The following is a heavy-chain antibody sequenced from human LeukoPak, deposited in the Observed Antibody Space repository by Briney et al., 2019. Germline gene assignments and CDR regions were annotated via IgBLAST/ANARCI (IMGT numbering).Heavy chain of an antibody. J-gene: IGHJ4*02. V-gene: IGHV3-53*01. CDR2: IYSGGST. CDR1: GFTFSSYS. Sequence: GGSLRLSCAASGFTFSSYSMNWVRQAPGKGLEWVSVIYSGGSTYYADSVKGRFTISRDNSKNTLYLQMNSLRAEDTAVYYCARVKRTVTTAIDYWGQGTLVTVSS. D-gene: IGHD4-17*01. CDR3: ARVKRTVTTAIDY.